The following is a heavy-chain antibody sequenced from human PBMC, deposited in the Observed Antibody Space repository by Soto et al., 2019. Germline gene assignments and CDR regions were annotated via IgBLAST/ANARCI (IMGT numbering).Heavy chain of an antibody. D-gene: IGHD6-6*01. J-gene: IGHJ4*02. Sequence: SETLSLTCTVSGGSISSSGFYWGWIRQPPGKGLEWIGSIHDSGSTYYNPSLNSRGTISVDTSKNQFSLKLNSVTTADTAVYYCARRVEYTSPPDSWGQGTLVTVSS. CDR3: ARRVEYTSPPDS. CDR2: IHDSGST. CDR1: GGSISSSGFY. V-gene: IGHV4-39*01.